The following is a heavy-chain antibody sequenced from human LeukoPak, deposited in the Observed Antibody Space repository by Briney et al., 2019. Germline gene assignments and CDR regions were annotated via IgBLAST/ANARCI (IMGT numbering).Heavy chain of an antibody. V-gene: IGHV3-48*03. Sequence: PGGSLRLSCAASGFTFSSYEMNWVRQAPGKGLEWVSYISSSGSTIYYADSVKGRFTISRDNAKNSLYLQMSSLRAEDTAVYYCARVFSAYCGGDCYSLWGQGTLVTVSS. CDR3: ARVFSAYCGGDCYSL. CDR1: GFTFSSYE. J-gene: IGHJ4*02. CDR2: ISSSGSTI. D-gene: IGHD2-21*02.